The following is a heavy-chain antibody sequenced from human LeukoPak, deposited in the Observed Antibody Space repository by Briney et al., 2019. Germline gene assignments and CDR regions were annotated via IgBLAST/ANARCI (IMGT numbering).Heavy chain of an antibody. Sequence: GGSLRLSCAASGFTFSSYWMSWVRQAPGKGLEWVANIKQDGSEKYYVDSVKGRFTISRDNAKNSLYLQMNSLRAEDTAVYYCAPPTGSPPPYYFDYWGQGTLVTVSP. CDR1: GFTFSSYW. CDR3: APPTGSPPPYYFDY. J-gene: IGHJ4*02. D-gene: IGHD1-1*01. V-gene: IGHV3-7*01. CDR2: IKQDGSEK.